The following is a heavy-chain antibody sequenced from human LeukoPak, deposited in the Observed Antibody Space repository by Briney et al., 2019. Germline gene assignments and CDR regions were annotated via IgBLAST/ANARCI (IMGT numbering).Heavy chain of an antibody. Sequence: GGSLRLSCAASGFTFDDYAMHWVRQAPGKGLEWVSGISWNSGSIGYADSVKGRFTISRDNAKNSLYLQMNSPRAEDTALYYCAKGQTDSSGYYDFDYWGQGTLVTVSS. CDR3: AKGQTDSSGYYDFDY. V-gene: IGHV3-9*01. D-gene: IGHD3-22*01. J-gene: IGHJ4*02. CDR1: GFTFDDYA. CDR2: ISWNSGSI.